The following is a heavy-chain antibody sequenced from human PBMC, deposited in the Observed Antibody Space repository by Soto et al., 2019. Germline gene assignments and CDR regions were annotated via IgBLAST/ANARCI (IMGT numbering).Heavy chain of an antibody. Sequence: GESLKISCKGSGYSFAGYWITWVRQKPGKGLEWMGRIDPSDSQTYYSPSFRGHVTISVTKSITTVFLQWSSLRASDTAMYYCARDSGYGSGNSVNHYLDTWGHGTLVTVSS. D-gene: IGHD3-10*01. CDR2: IDPSDSQT. V-gene: IGHV5-10-1*01. J-gene: IGHJ4*01. CDR3: ARDSGYGSGNSVNHYLDT. CDR1: GYSFAGYW.